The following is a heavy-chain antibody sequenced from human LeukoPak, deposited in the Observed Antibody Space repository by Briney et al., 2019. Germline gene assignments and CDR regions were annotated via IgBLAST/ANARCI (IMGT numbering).Heavy chain of an antibody. V-gene: IGHV1-69*04. J-gene: IGHJ3*02. CDR2: IIPILGIA. CDR1: GGTFSSYA. D-gene: IGHD6-19*01. Sequence: ASVKVSCKASGGTFSSYAISWVRQAPGQGLEWMGRIIPILGIANYAQKLQGRVTMTTDTSTSTAYMELRSLRSDDTAVYYCARDLGYSSGWYLVYAFDIWGQGTMVTVSS. CDR3: ARDLGYSSGWYLVYAFDI.